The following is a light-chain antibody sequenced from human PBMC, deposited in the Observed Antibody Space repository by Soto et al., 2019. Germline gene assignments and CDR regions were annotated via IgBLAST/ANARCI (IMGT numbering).Light chain of an antibody. J-gene: IGKJ1*01. Sequence: DIHVTQSPSPLSAPVGARVTFPCRPSQLVAPYLNWYQQKSGRAPTLLIYSSSGLQPGVSPRFSGSGSGTDFTLTISSLQSEDFATYFCQQTYSVPPTFGQGTTVDFK. CDR1: QLVAPY. V-gene: IGKV1-39*01. CDR3: QQTYSVPPT. CDR2: SSS.